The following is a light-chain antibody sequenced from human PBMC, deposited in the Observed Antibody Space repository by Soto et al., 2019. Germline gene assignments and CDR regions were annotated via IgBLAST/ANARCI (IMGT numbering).Light chain of an antibody. CDR2: AAS. CDR1: QGISSY. CDR3: QQLNSYPIT. Sequence: IQLTQSPSFLSSSVGDRVTITCRASQGISSYLAWYQQKQGKAPKLLIYAASTLQSGVPSRFSGSVSGTEGTITISSLKPEDGSTYYCQQLNSYPITFGQGTRLENK. V-gene: IGKV1-9*01. J-gene: IGKJ5*01.